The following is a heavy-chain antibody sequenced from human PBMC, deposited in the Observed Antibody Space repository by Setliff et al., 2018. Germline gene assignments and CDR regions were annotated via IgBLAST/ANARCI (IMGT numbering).Heavy chain of an antibody. CDR2: INHSGST. CDR3: ARVRVVYYYYGMDV. D-gene: IGHD3-3*01. J-gene: IGHJ6*02. V-gene: IGHV4-4*02. CDR1: GGSISSSNW. Sequence: PSETLSLTCAVSGGSISSSNWWSWVRQPPGKGLEWIGEINHSGSTNYNPSLKSRVTISVDTSKNQFSLKLSSVTAADTAVYYCARVRVVYYYYGMDVWGQGTTVTVSS.